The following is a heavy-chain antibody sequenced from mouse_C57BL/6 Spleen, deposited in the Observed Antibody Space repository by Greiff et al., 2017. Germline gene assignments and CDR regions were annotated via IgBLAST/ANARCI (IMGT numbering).Heavy chain of an antibody. J-gene: IGHJ2*01. CDR1: GYTFTSYW. D-gene: IGHD1-1*01. V-gene: IGHV1-55*01. CDR2: IYPGSGST. CDR3: ARGDHYYGSSYEGY. Sequence: VQLQQPGAELVKPGASVKMSCKASGYTFTSYWITWVKQRPGQGLEWIGDIYPGSGSTNYNEKFKSKATLTVDTSSSTAYMQLSSLTSEDSAVYYCARGDHYYGSSYEGYWGQGTTLTVSS.